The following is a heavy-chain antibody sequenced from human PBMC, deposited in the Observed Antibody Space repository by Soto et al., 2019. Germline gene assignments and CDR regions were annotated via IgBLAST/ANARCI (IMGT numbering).Heavy chain of an antibody. J-gene: IGHJ3*02. CDR1: GFTFSSYS. CDR3: ERDFSPLWFGELLVPDAIDI. Sequence: GSLRLSCAASGFTFSSYSMNWVRQAPGKGLEWVSYISSSSSTIYYADSVKGRLTISRDNAKNSLYLQMNSLRDEDTAVYYYERDFSPLWFGELLVPDAIDIWGQGKMVTVSS. V-gene: IGHV3-48*02. CDR2: ISSSSSTI. D-gene: IGHD3-10*01.